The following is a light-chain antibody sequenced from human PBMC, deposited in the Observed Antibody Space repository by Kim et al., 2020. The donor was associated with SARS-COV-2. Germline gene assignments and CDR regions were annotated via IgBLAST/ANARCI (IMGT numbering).Light chain of an antibody. J-gene: IGKJ4*01. Sequence: TSVGSRVTITCRASQGISTALAWYQQKPGKPTKLLVYDASTLENGVPSRFSGSGSGTDFTLTISSLQPEDFATYYCQQFNNYPLTFGGGTKVDIK. CDR2: DAS. CDR1: QGISTA. V-gene: IGKV1D-13*01. CDR3: QQFNNYPLT.